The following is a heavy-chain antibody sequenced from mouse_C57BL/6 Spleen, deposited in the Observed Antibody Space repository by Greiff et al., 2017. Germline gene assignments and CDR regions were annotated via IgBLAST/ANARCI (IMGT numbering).Heavy chain of an antibody. V-gene: IGHV1-4*01. Sequence: QVQLQQSGAELARPGASVKMSCKASGYTFTSSTMHWVKQRPGQGLEWIGYINPSSGYTKYNQKFKDKATLTADKAYSTAYMQLSSLTSEGSAVYYCARGGYFDGWGTGTTVTVSS. CDR1: GYTFTSST. J-gene: IGHJ1*03. CDR2: INPSSGYT. CDR3: ARGGYFDG.